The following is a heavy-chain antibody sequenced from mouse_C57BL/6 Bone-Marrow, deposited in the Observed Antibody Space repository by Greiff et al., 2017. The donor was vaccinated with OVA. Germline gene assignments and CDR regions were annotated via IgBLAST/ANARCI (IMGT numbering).Heavy chain of an antibody. D-gene: IGHD2-5*01. CDR1: GYTFTSYW. CDR2: IHPNSGST. J-gene: IGHJ1*03. V-gene: IGHV1-64*01. Sequence: QVQLKQPGAELVKPGASVKLSCKTSGYTFTSYWMHWVKQRPGQGLEWIGMIHPNSGSTNYNEKFKSKATLTVDKSSRTAYMQLSSLTSEDSAVYYCARGGFYYSNYVGWYIDVWGTGTTVTVSS. CDR3: ARGGFYYSNYVGWYIDV.